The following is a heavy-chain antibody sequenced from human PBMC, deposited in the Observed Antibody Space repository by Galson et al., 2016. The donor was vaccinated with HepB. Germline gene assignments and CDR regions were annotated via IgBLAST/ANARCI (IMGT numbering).Heavy chain of an antibody. CDR3: ARDLGASWYFDL. J-gene: IGHJ2*01. D-gene: IGHD4-17*01. V-gene: IGHV6-1*01. Sequence: CAISGDSVTNYSAAWHWIRHSPSRGLEWLGRTYYRVSWQTDYASSLQSRIAIIPDTSKNQFSLQLTSVTPEDTAIYYCARDLGASWYFDLWGRGTLVTVSS. CDR2: TYYRVSWQT. CDR1: GDSVTNYSAA.